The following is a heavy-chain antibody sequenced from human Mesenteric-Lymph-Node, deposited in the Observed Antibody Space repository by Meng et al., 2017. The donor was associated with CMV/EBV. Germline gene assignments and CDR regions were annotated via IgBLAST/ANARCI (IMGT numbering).Heavy chain of an antibody. CDR3: ARLGYNNELDF. J-gene: IGHJ4*02. CDR1: GYTFNSYG. CDR2: INTNTGNP. Sequence: YCKAYGYTFNSYGMNWVRQAPGQGLERMGWINTNTGNPTYAQGFKGRFVFSVDTSVTTSYLQINNLQVEDTAVYYCARLGYNNELDFWGRGTLVTVSS. D-gene: IGHD5-24*01. V-gene: IGHV7-4-1*02.